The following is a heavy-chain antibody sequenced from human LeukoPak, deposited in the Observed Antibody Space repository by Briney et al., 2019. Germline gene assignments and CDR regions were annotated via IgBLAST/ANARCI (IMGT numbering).Heavy chain of an antibody. D-gene: IGHD2-8*01. CDR1: GFTFNNYW. CDR2: ISYDGSNK. CDR3: AKDGGLMVYAIDY. Sequence: GGSLRLSCAASGFTFNNYWMTWVRQAPGKGLEWVAVISYDGSNKYYADSVKGRFTISRDNSKNTLYLQMNSLRAEDTAVYYCAKDGGLMVYAIDYWGQGTLVTVSS. V-gene: IGHV3-30*18. J-gene: IGHJ4*02.